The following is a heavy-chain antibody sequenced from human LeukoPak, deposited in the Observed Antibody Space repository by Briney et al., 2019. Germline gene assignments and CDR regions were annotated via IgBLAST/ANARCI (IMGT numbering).Heavy chain of an antibody. CDR3: ARQYCSGGSCYVDAFDI. D-gene: IGHD2-15*01. V-gene: IGHV3-21*01. CDR2: ISSSSSYI. Sequence: PGGSLRLSCPASGFTFSSYSMNWVRQAPGKGLEWVSSISSSSSYIYYADSVKGRFTISRDNAKNSLYLQMNSLRAEDTAVYYCARQYCSGGSCYVDAFDIWGQGTMVTVSS. J-gene: IGHJ3*02. CDR1: GFTFSSYS.